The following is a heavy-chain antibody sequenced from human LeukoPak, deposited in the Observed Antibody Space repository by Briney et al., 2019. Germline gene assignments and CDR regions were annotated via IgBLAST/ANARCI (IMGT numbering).Heavy chain of an antibody. CDR1: GGTFSSYA. CDR3: ARGGYCSGGSCSPYYFDY. V-gene: IGHV1-69*13. CDR2: IIPIFGTA. Sequence: SVKVSCKASGGTFSSYAISWVRQAPGQGLEWMGGIIPIFGTANYAQKFQGRVTITADESTSTAYMELSSLGSEDTAVYYCARGGYCSGGSCSPYYFDYWGQGTLVTVSS. J-gene: IGHJ4*02. D-gene: IGHD2-15*01.